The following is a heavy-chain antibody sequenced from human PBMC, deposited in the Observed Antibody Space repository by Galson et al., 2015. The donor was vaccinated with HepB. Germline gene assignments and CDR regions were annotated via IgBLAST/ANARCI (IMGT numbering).Heavy chain of an antibody. CDR2: IDDRGTT. CDR1: GDSVSSQY. J-gene: IGHJ6*02. Sequence: ETLSLTCTVSGDSVSSQYWTWIRQPPGKGLEWIGYIDDRGTTNYHPSLKTRITMSIDTSKNQFFLRLSSVPAADTAVYYCARDVREIYATTCYSFHGMDVWGQGTTVTGSS. D-gene: IGHD2-21*01. CDR3: ARDVREIYATTCYSFHGMDV. V-gene: IGHV4-59*02.